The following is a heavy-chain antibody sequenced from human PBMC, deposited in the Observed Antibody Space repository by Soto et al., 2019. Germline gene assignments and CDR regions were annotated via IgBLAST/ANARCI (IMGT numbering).Heavy chain of an antibody. CDR1: GGTFSSYA. D-gene: IGHD2-2*02. CDR3: ARTRGDCSSTSCYTRSWFDP. CDR2: IIPIFGTA. J-gene: IGHJ5*02. Sequence: QVQLVQSGAEGKKPGSSVKVSCKASGGTFSSYAISWVRQAPGQGLEWMGGIIPIFGTANYAQKFQGRVTITADKSTSTAYMELSSLRSEDTAVYYCARTRGDCSSTSCYTRSWFDPWGQGTLVTVS. V-gene: IGHV1-69*06.